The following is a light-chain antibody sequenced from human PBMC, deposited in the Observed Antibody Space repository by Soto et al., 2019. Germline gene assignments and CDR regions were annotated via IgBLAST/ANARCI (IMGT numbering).Light chain of an antibody. CDR3: LQYGTSPLT. Sequence: EIVLTQSPGTLSLSPGERATLSCRASQSVSRSYLAWYQQKPGQAPRLLIYGATSRATGIPDRFSGNGSGTDFTLTVTRLEPEDSAVYYCLQYGTSPLTFGQGTKLEIK. CDR1: QSVSRSY. J-gene: IGKJ2*01. V-gene: IGKV3-20*01. CDR2: GAT.